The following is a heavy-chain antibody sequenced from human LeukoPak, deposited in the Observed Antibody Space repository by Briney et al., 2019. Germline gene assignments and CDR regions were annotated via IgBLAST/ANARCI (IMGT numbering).Heavy chain of an antibody. D-gene: IGHD4-17*01. CDR1: GFTFSSYA. Sequence: GRSLRLSCAASGFTFSSYAMHWVRQAPGKGLEWVAVISYDGSNKYYADSVKGRFTISRDNSKNTLYLQMNSLRAEDTAVYYCARTVYGDYEYYFDYWVQGTLVNVSS. V-gene: IGHV3-30-3*01. J-gene: IGHJ4*02. CDR3: ARTVYGDYEYYFDY. CDR2: ISYDGSNK.